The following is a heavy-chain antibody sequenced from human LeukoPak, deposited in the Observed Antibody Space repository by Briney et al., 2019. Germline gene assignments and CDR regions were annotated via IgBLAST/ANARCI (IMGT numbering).Heavy chain of an antibody. D-gene: IGHD2-2*01. CDR1: GFTVSSNE. CDR2: ISCGST. V-gene: IGHV3-38-3*01. Sequence: GGALRLSCAASGFTVSSNEMSWVRQAPGKGLEWVSSISCGSTYYADSVKGRFTISRDNSKNTLYLQMNSLRAEDTAVYYCAKDGCSSTSCYVYYYYYMDVWGKGTTVTVSS. CDR3: AKDGCSSTSCYVYYYYYMDV. J-gene: IGHJ6*03.